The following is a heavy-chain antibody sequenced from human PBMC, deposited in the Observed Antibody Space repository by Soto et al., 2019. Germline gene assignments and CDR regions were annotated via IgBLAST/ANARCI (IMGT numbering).Heavy chain of an antibody. V-gene: IGHV1-69*13. CDR2: IIPIFGTT. D-gene: IGHD4-4*01. CDR1: GGTFSSYT. Sequence: SVKVSCKASGGTFSSYTMSWVRQAPGQGLEWMGGIIPIFGTTTYAHKFQGRVTITADESTSTVYMELSSLRGEDTAVYYCARGALTTLAYYYGMDVWGQGTTVTVSS. J-gene: IGHJ6*02. CDR3: ARGALTTLAYYYGMDV.